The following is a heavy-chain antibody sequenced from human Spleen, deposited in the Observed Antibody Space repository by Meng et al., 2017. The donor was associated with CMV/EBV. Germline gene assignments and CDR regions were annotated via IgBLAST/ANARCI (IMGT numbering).Heavy chain of an antibody. V-gene: IGHV4-34*01. J-gene: IGHJ4*02. CDR3: ARQFSSGWYAEY. D-gene: IGHD6-19*01. CDR1: GGSISGYH. Sequence: TCAVTGGSISGYHWSWIRQSPGMGLEWIGEISNAGSTKYNPSLKGRVTMSVDTSQNQFSLKVKSVTAADTAVYYCARQFSSGWYAEYWGPGTLVTVSS. CDR2: ISNAGST.